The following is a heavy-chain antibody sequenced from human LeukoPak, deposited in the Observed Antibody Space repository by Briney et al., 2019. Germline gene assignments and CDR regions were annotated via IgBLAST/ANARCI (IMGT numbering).Heavy chain of an antibody. CDR2: IYYTGTT. CDR3: ARVQYYYDSSGYSYYFDT. J-gene: IGHJ4*02. V-gene: IGHV4-59*11. D-gene: IGHD3-22*01. CDR1: GGSISTQY. Sequence: ASETLSLTCTVSGGSISTQYWSWVRQPPGKGLECIGHIYYTGTTNYNPSLKSRVTVSVDTSKNQFSLILSSVTAADTAVYYCARVQYYYDSSGYSYYFDTWGQGTLVTVSS.